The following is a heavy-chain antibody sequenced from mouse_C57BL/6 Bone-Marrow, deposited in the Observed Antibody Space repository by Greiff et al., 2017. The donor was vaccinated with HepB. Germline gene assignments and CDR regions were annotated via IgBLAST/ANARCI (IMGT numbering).Heavy chain of an antibody. CDR3: ARRTVDAMDY. CDR1: GYSITSGYY. Sequence: EVQRVESGPGLVKPSQSLSLTCSVTGYSITSGYYWNWIRQFPGNKLEWMGYISYDGSNNYNPSLKNRISITRDTSKNQFFLKLNSVTTEDTATYYCARRTVDAMDYWGQGTSVTVSS. CDR2: ISYDGSN. D-gene: IGHD1-1*01. V-gene: IGHV3-6*01. J-gene: IGHJ4*01.